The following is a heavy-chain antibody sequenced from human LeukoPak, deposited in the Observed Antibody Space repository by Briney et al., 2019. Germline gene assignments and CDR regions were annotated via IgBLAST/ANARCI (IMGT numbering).Heavy chain of an antibody. J-gene: IGHJ4*02. CDR2: IYYSGST. CDR1: GGSISSYY. V-gene: IGHV4-59*12. CDR3: ASNVAVGGLFDY. Sequence: PSETLSLTCTVSGGSISSYYWSWIRQPPGKGLEWIGYIYYSGSTNYNPSLKSRVTISVDTSKNQFSLQLNSVTPEDTAVYYCASNVAVGGLFDYWGQGTLVTVSS. D-gene: IGHD2-15*01.